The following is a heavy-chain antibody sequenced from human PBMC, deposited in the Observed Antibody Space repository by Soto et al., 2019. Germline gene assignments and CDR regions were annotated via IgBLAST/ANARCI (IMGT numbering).Heavy chain of an antibody. V-gene: IGHV3-30*04. CDR3: ARAGYYDTSGYYHSYYYYGLDV. CDR1: GFTFSSYA. D-gene: IGHD3-22*01. CDR2: ISYDGSNK. J-gene: IGHJ6*02. Sequence: GGSLRLSCAASGFTFSSYAMHWVRQAPGKGLEWVAVISYDGSNKYYADSVKGRFTISRDNSKNTLYLQMNSLRAEDTAVYYCARAGYYDTSGYYHSYYYYGLDVWGQGTTVTVSS.